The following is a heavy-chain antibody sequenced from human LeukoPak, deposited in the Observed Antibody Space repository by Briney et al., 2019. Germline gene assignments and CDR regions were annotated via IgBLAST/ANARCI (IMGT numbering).Heavy chain of an antibody. CDR1: GFTISSYW. V-gene: IGHV3-7*01. Sequence: AGGSLRLSCAASGFTISSYWMSWVRQAPGEGLEWVANIKQDGSEKYYVDSVKGRFTISRDNAKNSLYLQMNGLRAEDTAVYYCARSRVRPYFDYWGQGTLVTVSS. D-gene: IGHD1-1*01. CDR3: ARSRVRPYFDY. J-gene: IGHJ4*02. CDR2: IKQDGSEK.